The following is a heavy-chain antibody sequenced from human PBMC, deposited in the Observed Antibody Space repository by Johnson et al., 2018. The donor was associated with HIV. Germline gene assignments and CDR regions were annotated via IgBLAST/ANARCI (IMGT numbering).Heavy chain of an antibody. CDR2: IYSGGST. J-gene: IGHJ3*02. V-gene: IGHV3-66*01. Sequence: QLVESGGGLVQPGGSLRLSCAASGFTVSSNYMSWVRQAPGKGLEWVSVIYSGGSTYYADSMKGRFTISRDNSKNTLYLQMNSLRAEDTAVYYCARDVDKDAFDIWGQGTMVTVSS. D-gene: IGHD5-12*01. CDR3: ARDVDKDAFDI. CDR1: GFTVSSNY.